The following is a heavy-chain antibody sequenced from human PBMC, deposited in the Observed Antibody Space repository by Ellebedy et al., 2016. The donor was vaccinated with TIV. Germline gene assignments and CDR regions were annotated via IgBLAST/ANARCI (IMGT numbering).Heavy chain of an antibody. CDR1: GFTFSSYS. D-gene: IGHD6-19*01. J-gene: IGHJ4*02. CDR2: ISSSSSTI. CDR3: ARDSGWISLDY. Sequence: GESLKISCAASGFTFSSYSMNWVRQAPGKGLEWVSYISSSSSTIYYADSVKGRFTISRDNSKNTLYLQMNSLRAEDTAVYYCARDSGWISLDYWGQGTLVTVSS. V-gene: IGHV3-48*01.